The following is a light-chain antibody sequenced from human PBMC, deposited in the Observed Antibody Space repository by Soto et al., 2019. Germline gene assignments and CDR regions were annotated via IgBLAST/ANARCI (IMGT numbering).Light chain of an antibody. CDR1: QSVSSN. CDR2: DAS. Sequence: EIMLTQSPATLSVSPGERATLSCRASQSVSSNLAWYQQKPGQTPRLLIYDASRRATGIPARFSGGGSGTDFTLTISRLEPEDFAVYYCQQFSSYPLTFGRGTKV. CDR3: QQFSSYPLT. J-gene: IGKJ4*02. V-gene: IGKV3-20*01.